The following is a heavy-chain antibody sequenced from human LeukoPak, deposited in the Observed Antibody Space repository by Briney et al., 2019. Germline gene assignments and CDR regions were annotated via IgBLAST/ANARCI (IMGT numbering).Heavy chain of an antibody. CDR2: IKQDGSQK. Sequence: PGGSLRLSCAASGFVFSDYWMSWFGQAPGKGLEGLANIKQDGSQKFYLDSVKGRFTISRDNAKNSLYLQMTSLRAEDTAVYYCARDDLYCGGDCSPFDYWGQGTPVTVSS. CDR1: GFVFSDYW. D-gene: IGHD2-21*01. J-gene: IGHJ4*02. V-gene: IGHV3-7*01. CDR3: ARDDLYCGGDCSPFDY.